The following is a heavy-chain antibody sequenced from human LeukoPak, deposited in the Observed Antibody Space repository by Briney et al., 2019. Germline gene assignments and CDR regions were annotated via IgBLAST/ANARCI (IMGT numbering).Heavy chain of an antibody. J-gene: IGHJ4*02. V-gene: IGHV3-7*01. Sequence: GGSLRLSCAASGFTFSRYWMSGVRQAPGKGLEWVANIKQDGSEKYYVDSVKGRFTISRDNAKNSLYLQMNSLRAEDTAVYYCASLIAVAGGVDYWGQGTLVTVSS. D-gene: IGHD6-19*01. CDR2: IKQDGSEK. CDR3: ASLIAVAGGVDY. CDR1: GFTFSRYW.